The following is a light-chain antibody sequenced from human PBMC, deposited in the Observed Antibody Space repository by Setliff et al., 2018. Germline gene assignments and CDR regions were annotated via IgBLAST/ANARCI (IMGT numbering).Light chain of an antibody. V-gene: IGLV2-8*01. CDR2: EVT. J-gene: IGLJ1*01. Sequence: QSALTQSASVSGSPGQSITISCTGTSSDVASYNYVSWYQHHPGKAPKLMVYEVTKRPSGVPDRFSGSKSGNTASLTVSGLQAEDEADYYCSSHAVSNPFYAFGTGTKVTVL. CDR1: SSDVASYNY. CDR3: SSHAVSNPFYA.